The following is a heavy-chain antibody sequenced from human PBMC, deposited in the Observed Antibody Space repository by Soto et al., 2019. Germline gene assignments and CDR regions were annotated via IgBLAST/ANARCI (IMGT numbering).Heavy chain of an antibody. D-gene: IGHD3-10*01. Sequence: KTSESLSLTCSVYGWSFHGYDWSGIRQPPGEGLEWIGEINHSGSANYNPTFKSRVFISVDMSKNQMSLQLTSVSAADTAVYYCAKGPQTGYYDSGTFYSSVPWGQGTLVTVSS. CDR1: GWSFHGYD. V-gene: IGHV4-34*01. CDR3: AKGPQTGYYDSGTFYSSVP. CDR2: INHSGSA. J-gene: IGHJ5*02.